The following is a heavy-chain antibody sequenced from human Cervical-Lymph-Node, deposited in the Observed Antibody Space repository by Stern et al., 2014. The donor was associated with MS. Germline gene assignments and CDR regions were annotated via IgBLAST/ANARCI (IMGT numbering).Heavy chain of an antibody. Sequence: VQLVESGTGLVKPSQTLSLACAVSGASVGGGDWYWSWIRQPPGKGLEWLGHIYYSGTTYYKPSLKSRLIISLDTSKNQFSLNLTSVTAADTAVYYCAGAIGKYELLESFDMWGQGTMVTVSS. CDR1: GASVGGGDWY. CDR2: IYYSGTT. D-gene: IGHD1-1*01. V-gene: IGHV4-30-4*01. CDR3: AGAIGKYELLESFDM. J-gene: IGHJ3*02.